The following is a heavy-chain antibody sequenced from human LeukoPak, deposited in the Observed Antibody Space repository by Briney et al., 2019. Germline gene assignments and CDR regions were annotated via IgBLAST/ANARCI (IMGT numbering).Heavy chain of an antibody. CDR3: ARDGRAAAGTLGWFDP. Sequence: ASVKVSCMASGYTFTSYYMHWVRQAPGQGLEWMGIINPSGGSTSYAQKFQGRVTMTRDTSTSTVYMELSSLRSEDTAVYYCARDGRAAAGTLGWFDPWGQGTLVTVSS. CDR2: INPSGGST. V-gene: IGHV1-46*01. CDR1: GYTFTSYY. J-gene: IGHJ5*02. D-gene: IGHD6-13*01.